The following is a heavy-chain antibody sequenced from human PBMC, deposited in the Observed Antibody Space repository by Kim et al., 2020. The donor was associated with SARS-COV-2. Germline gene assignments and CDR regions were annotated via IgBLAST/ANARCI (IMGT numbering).Heavy chain of an antibody. V-gene: IGHV3-43*02. CDR1: GFTFDDYA. CDR3: AKADDSSGYYDAFDI. D-gene: IGHD3-22*01. Sequence: GGSLRLSCAASGFTFDDYAMHWVRQAPGKGLEWVSLISGDGGSTYYADSVKGRFTISRDNSKNSLYLQMNSLRTEDTALYYCAKADDSSGYYDAFDIWGQGTMVTVSS. J-gene: IGHJ3*02. CDR2: ISGDGGST.